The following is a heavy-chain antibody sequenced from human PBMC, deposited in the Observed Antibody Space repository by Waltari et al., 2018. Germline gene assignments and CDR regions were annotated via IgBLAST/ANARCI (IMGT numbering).Heavy chain of an antibody. D-gene: IGHD5-18*01. CDR3: ARDRGIQLWTYYYYGMDV. CDR2: ISPILGIA. Sequence: QVQLVQSGAEVKKPGSSVKVSCKASGGTFSSYTISWVRQAPGQGLEWMGRISPILGIANYAQKFQGRVTITADKSTSTAYMELSSLRSEDTAVYYCARDRGIQLWTYYYYGMDVWGQGTLVIVSS. V-gene: IGHV1-69*08. J-gene: IGHJ6*02. CDR1: GGTFSSYT.